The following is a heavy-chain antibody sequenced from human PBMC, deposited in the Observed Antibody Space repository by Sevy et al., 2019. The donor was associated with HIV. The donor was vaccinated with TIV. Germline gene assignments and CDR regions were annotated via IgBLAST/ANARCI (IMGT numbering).Heavy chain of an antibody. CDR2: ISWRGATI. CDR3: AKGGPFYCDSSAYEFDY. D-gene: IGHD3-22*01. V-gene: IGHV3-9*01. J-gene: IGHJ4*02. Sequence: GGSLRLSCAASGFIFDDYAIHWVRQAPGKGPEWVSGISWRGATIGYADSVKGRFTISRDIAKNSLFLHMNNLRPEDTALYYCAKGGPFYCDSSAYEFDYWGQGTLVTVSS. CDR1: GFIFDDYA.